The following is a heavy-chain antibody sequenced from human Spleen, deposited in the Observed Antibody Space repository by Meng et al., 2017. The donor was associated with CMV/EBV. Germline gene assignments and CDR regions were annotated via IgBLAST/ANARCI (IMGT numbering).Heavy chain of an antibody. V-gene: IGHV4-34*01. Sequence: AVYGGSFSDYYWSWFRQPPGKGLEWIGEINHSGSTNYNPSLKSRVTISVDTSKNQFSLNLSSVTAADTAVYYCARGYSSSWYNWFDPWGQGTLVTVSS. CDR1: GGSFSDYY. CDR3: ARGYSSSWYNWFDP. CDR2: INHSGST. D-gene: IGHD6-13*01. J-gene: IGHJ5*02.